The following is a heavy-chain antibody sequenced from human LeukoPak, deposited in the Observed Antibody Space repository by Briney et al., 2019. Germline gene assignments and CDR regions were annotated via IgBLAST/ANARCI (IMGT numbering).Heavy chain of an antibody. J-gene: IGHJ4*02. CDR3: SGVMAYFSH. CDR1: GFTFSSYA. CDR2: ITGSGDGT. D-gene: IGHD3-16*01. V-gene: IGHV3-23*01. Sequence: GGSLRLSCAASGFTFSSYAMNWVRQAPGKGLEWVSTITGSGDGTYYADSVKGRFTISRDNSKNTLYLQMNSLRAEDTAVYYCSGVMAYFSHWGQGTLVTVSS.